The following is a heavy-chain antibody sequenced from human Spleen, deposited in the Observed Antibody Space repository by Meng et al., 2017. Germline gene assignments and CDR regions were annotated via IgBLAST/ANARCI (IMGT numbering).Heavy chain of an antibody. Sequence: GESLKISCAASGFTFSSYTMNWVRQAPGKGLEWVSCISSRRSYIYYADSVKGRFTISRDNAKNSVYLQMNSLRAEDTAVYYCARDIPATAAAFDIWGQGTMVTVSS. CDR1: GFTFSSYT. J-gene: IGHJ3*02. CDR3: ARDIPATAAAFDI. V-gene: IGHV3-21*01. CDR2: ISSRRSYI. D-gene: IGHD2-2*02.